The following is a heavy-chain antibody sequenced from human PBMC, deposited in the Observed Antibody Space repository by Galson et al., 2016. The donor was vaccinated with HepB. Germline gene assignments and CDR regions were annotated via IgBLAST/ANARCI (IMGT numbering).Heavy chain of an antibody. Sequence: SLRLSCAASGFTFSSYWMSWVRQAPGKGLEWVANIKQDGSEKYYVDSVKGRFTISRDNAKNSLYLQMNSLRAEDTAVYYCARRGPMITFGGVIVTPGNWYFDPWGRGTLVTVSS. CDR2: IKQDGSEK. V-gene: IGHV3-7*01. CDR3: ARRGPMITFGGVIVTPGNWYFDP. D-gene: IGHD3-16*02. CDR1: GFTFSSYW. J-gene: IGHJ2*01.